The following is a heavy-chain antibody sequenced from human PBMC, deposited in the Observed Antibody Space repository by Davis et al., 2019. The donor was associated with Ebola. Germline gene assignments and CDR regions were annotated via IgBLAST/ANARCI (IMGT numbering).Heavy chain of an antibody. V-gene: IGHV3-20*01. Sequence: GGSLRLSCAASGFTFDDYAMTWVRQPPGKGLEWLSGINWNGGSTGYADSVKGRFTISRDNAKNILYLQMNSLRGEDTALYHCARVNAGTGYSRFDSWGQGTRVTVSS. CDR2: INWNGGST. J-gene: IGHJ5*01. CDR1: GFTFDDYA. CDR3: ARVNAGTGYSRFDS. D-gene: IGHD3/OR15-3a*01.